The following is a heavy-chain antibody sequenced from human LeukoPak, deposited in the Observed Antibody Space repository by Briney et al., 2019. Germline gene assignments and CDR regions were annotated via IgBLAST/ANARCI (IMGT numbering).Heavy chain of an antibody. CDR3: ARDRRRDGYNYGDFWFDP. CDR1: GGSFSGYY. J-gene: IGHJ5*02. D-gene: IGHD5-24*01. Sequence: SETLSLTCAVNGGSFSGYYWSWIRQPPGKGLEWIGEINHSGSTNYNPSLKSRVTISVDTSKNQFSLKLSSVTAADTAVYYCARDRRRDGYNYGDFWFDPWGQGTLVTVSS. V-gene: IGHV4-34*01. CDR2: INHSGST.